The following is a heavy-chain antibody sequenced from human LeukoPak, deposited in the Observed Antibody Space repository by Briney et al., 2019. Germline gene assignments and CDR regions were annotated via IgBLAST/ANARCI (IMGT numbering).Heavy chain of an antibody. Sequence: GGSLRLSCAASGFTFDDYAMHWVRQAPGKGPEWVSDVTANGGGTYYADSVKGRFVISRDNSKNSLYLQMNILRPEDTALYYCAKILNPHAFDIWGQGTMVTVSS. J-gene: IGHJ3*02. V-gene: IGHV3-43*02. CDR2: VTANGGGT. CDR3: AKILNPHAFDI. D-gene: IGHD1-14*01. CDR1: GFTFDDYA.